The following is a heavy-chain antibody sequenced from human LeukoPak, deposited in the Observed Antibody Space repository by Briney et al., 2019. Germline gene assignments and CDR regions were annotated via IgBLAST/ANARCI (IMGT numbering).Heavy chain of an antibody. CDR2: INSDGSST. D-gene: IGHD3-22*01. Sequence: PGGSLRLSCAASGFTFSNYAMSWVRQAPGKGLVWVSRINSDGSSTSYADSVKGRFTISRDNAKNTLYLQMNSLRAEDTAVYYCARGDYYDSSGYYYPLVFDYWGQGTLVTVSS. V-gene: IGHV3-74*01. CDR3: ARGDYYDSSGYYYPLVFDY. J-gene: IGHJ4*02. CDR1: GFTFSNYA.